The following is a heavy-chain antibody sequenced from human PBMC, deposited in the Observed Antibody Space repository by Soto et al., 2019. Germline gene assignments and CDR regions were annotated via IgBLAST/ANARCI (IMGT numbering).Heavy chain of an antibody. CDR1: GGSVRSSTYY. CDR3: ASRVDYDISGSYFHY. D-gene: IGHD3-22*01. V-gene: IGHV4-39*07. J-gene: IGHJ4*02. Sequence: PSETLSLTCTVSGGSVRSSTYYWGWIRQAPGKGLEWIASIYYSGSTYYNPSLKSRVTISVDTSKNQFSLKLSSVTAADTAVYYCASRVDYDISGSYFHYWGQGTLVTVSS. CDR2: IYYSGST.